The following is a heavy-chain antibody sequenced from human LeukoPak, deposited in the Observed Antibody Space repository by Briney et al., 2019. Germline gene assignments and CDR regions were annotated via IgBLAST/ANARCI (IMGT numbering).Heavy chain of an antibody. CDR3: ARVSVGGTGPDY. CDR2: IFYSGSA. D-gene: IGHD1-14*01. Sequence: ASETLSPTCTVSGGSMSTHYWSWIRQPPGKGLEWVGFIFYSGSATYNPSLQSRLAISLDTSSNQFSLKLSPVTAADAAVYYCARVSVGGTGPDYWGQGTLVTVAS. V-gene: IGHV4-59*11. CDR1: GGSMSTHY. J-gene: IGHJ4*02.